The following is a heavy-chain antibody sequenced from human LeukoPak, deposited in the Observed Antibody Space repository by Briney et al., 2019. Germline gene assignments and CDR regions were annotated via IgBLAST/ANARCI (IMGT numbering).Heavy chain of an antibody. V-gene: IGHV1-69*06. CDR1: GGTFSSYA. Sequence: GASVKVSCKASGGTFSSYAISWVRQAPGQGLEWMGGIIPIFGTANYAQKFQGRVTITADKSTSTAYMELRSLRSDDTAVYYCAREEDITGTANFDYWGQGTLVTVSS. CDR2: IIPIFGTA. D-gene: IGHD1-7*01. CDR3: AREEDITGTANFDY. J-gene: IGHJ4*02.